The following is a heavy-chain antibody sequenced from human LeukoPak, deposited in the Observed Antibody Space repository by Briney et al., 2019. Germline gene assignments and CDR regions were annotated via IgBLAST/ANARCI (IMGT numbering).Heavy chain of an antibody. J-gene: IGHJ4*02. Sequence: GESLKISCKGSGYSFTSYWIGWVRQMPGKGLEWMGIIYPGDSDTRYSPSFQGQVTIPADKSISTAYLQWSSLKASDTAMYYCARRNYYDSSGYYWNYFDYWGQGTLVTVSS. CDR1: GYSFTSYW. CDR2: IYPGDSDT. D-gene: IGHD3-22*01. CDR3: ARRNYYDSSGYYWNYFDY. V-gene: IGHV5-51*01.